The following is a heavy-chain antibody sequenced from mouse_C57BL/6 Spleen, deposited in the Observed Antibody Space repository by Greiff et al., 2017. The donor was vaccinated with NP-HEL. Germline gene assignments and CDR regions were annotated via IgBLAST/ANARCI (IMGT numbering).Heavy chain of an antibody. V-gene: IGHV1-80*01. CDR2: IYPGDGDT. D-gene: IGHD2-4*01. CDR1: GYAFSSYW. J-gene: IGHJ2*01. Sequence: QVQLQQSGAELVKPGASVKISCKASGYAFSSYWMNWVKQRPGKGLEWIGQIYPGDGDTNYNGKFKGKATLTADKSSSTAYMQLSSLTSEDSAVYFCARSPIYYDYDVYFDYWGQGTTLTVSS. CDR3: ARSPIYYDYDVYFDY.